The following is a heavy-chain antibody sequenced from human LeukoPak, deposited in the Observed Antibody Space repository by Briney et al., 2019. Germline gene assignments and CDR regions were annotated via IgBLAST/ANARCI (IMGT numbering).Heavy chain of an antibody. Sequence: GGSLRLSCAASGFTFSSYAMSWVRQAPGKGLEWVSAISGSGGSAYYADSVKGRFTISRDNSKNTLYLQMNSLRAEDTAVYYCAKDRLSSYGYLNRWGQGTLVTVSS. D-gene: IGHD5-18*01. CDR3: AKDRLSSYGYLNR. J-gene: IGHJ4*02. CDR2: ISGSGGSA. CDR1: GFTFSSYA. V-gene: IGHV3-23*01.